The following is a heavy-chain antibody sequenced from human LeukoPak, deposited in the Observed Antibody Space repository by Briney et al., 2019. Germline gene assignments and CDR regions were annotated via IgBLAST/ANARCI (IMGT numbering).Heavy chain of an antibody. J-gene: IGHJ6*02. Sequence: PGGSLRLSCAASGFTFSSYVMSWVRQAPGKGLEWVSAISGSGGSTYYADSVKGRFTISRDNSKNTLYLQMNSLRAEDTAVYYCAKIGGYYYGMDVWGQGTTVTVSS. CDR3: AKIGGYYYGMDV. V-gene: IGHV3-23*01. CDR2: ISGSGGST. CDR1: GFTFSSYV.